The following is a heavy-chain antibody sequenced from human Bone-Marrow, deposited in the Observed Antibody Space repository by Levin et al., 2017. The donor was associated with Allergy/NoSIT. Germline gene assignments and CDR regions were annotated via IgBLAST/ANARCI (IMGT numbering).Heavy chain of an antibody. CDR3: ARDRGRDYSMDV. CDR2: IHYSGST. V-gene: IGHV4-59*02. Sequence: SQTLSLTCSVSGGSVTGPYWSWIRPPPGKGLEWIGYIHYSGSTNDNPSLKSRVSISVDTSKNQLSLKLSSVTAADTAVYYCARDRGRDYSMDVWGQGTTVTVSS. D-gene: IGHD1-26*01. CDR1: GGSVTGPY. J-gene: IGHJ6*02.